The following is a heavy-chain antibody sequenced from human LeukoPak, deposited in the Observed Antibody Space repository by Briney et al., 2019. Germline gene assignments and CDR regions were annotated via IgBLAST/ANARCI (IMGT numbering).Heavy chain of an antibody. Sequence: GGSLRLSCAASGFTFSSYAMSWVRQAPGKGLEWVSAISGSGGSTYYADSVKGRFTISRDNSKNTLYLQMNSLRAEDTAVYYCAKLPYLDYDFWSGGWGQGTLVTVSS. V-gene: IGHV3-23*01. CDR1: GFTFSSYA. J-gene: IGHJ4*02. CDR3: AKLPYLDYDFWSGG. CDR2: ISGSGGST. D-gene: IGHD3-3*01.